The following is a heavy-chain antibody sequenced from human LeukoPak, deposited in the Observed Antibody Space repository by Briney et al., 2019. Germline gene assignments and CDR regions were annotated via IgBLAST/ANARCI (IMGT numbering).Heavy chain of an antibody. D-gene: IGHD3-3*01. Sequence: GRSLRLSCAAAEFTFSSYNMYWVRQAPGKGLEWVAVISSDGSNKYYEDSVKGRFTISRDNSKNTLYLQMNSLTTEDTAVYYCAKVAYVFWSGYSTPYYFDYWGQGTLVTVSS. V-gene: IGHV3-30-3*01. CDR1: EFTFSSYN. J-gene: IGHJ4*02. CDR3: AKVAYVFWSGYSTPYYFDY. CDR2: ISSDGSNK.